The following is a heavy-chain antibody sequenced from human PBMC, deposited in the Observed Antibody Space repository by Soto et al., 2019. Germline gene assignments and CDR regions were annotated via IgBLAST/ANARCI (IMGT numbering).Heavy chain of an antibody. D-gene: IGHD3-16*02. CDR2: INHSGST. J-gene: IGHJ5*02. CDR1: GGSFSGYY. V-gene: IGHV4-34*01. Sequence: QVQLQQWGAGLLKPSETLSLTCAVYGGSFSGYYWSWIRQPPGKGLEWIGEINHSGSTNYNPSLKSRVTISVDTSKNQFSLKLSSVTAADTAVYYCARAMITFGGVILGWFDPWGQGTLVTVSS. CDR3: ARAMITFGGVILGWFDP.